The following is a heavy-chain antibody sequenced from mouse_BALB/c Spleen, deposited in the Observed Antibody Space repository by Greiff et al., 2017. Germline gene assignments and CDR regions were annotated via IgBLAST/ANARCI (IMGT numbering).Heavy chain of an antibody. V-gene: IGHV5-6*02. J-gene: IGHJ1*01. Sequence: EVKLVESGGDLVKPGGSLKLSCAASGFTFSSYGMSWVRQTPDKRLEWVATISSGGSYTYYPDSVKGRCTISRDNAKNTLYLQMSSLKSEDTAMYYCARQNSTYWCFGVWGAGTTGT. CDR1: GFTFSSYG. CDR3: ARQNSTYWCFGV. CDR2: ISSGGSYT.